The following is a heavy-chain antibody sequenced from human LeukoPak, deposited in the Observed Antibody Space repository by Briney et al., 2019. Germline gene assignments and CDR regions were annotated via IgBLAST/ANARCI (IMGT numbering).Heavy chain of an antibody. Sequence: GAPLRLSCAASGFTFSSYAMSWVRRAPGKGLEWVSAISGSGGNTYYADSVKGRFTISRDNSKNTLYLQMNSLRAEDTAIYYCAKKRGMQLWQYYFDYWGQGTLVTVSS. CDR1: GFTFSSYA. D-gene: IGHD5-18*01. V-gene: IGHV3-23*01. CDR2: ISGSGGNT. J-gene: IGHJ4*02. CDR3: AKKRGMQLWQYYFDY.